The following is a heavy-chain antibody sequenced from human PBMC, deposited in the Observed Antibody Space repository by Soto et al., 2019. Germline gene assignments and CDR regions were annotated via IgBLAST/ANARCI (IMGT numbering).Heavy chain of an antibody. D-gene: IGHD3-22*01. CDR3: ARDVGMIGYFAQ. CDR1: GASFSSAY. Sequence: SETLSLTGIVSGASFSSAYWSWIGQPAGKGLEWVGRVWTNGNTNYNPSLQSRVTMSADTSKSQVSLRLSSVTAADTAVYFCARDVGMIGYFAQWGRGSLVTVSS. CDR2: VWTNGNT. V-gene: IGHV4-4*07. J-gene: IGHJ4*02.